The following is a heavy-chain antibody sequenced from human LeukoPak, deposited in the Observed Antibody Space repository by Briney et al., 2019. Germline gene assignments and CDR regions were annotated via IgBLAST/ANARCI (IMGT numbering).Heavy chain of an antibody. D-gene: IGHD1-26*01. J-gene: IGHJ4*02. CDR3: ARYPWGVGGTH. Sequence: PGESLTLARHAYALTASTKYMSWDRPAPGKGLEWVSLIYSGGSTFYADSVKGRFTISRDNSKNTLHLQMNSLRAEDTAVYYCARYPWGVGGTHWGQGTLVTVSS. CDR2: IYSGGST. CDR1: ALTASTKY. V-gene: IGHV3-53*01.